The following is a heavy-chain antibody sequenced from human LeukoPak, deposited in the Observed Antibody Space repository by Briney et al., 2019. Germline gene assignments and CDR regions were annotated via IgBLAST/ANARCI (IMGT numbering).Heavy chain of an antibody. D-gene: IGHD2-2*01. J-gene: IGHJ6*02. Sequence: PGGSLRLSCAASGFTFSSYGKHWVRQAPGKGLEWVAVIWYDGSIKYYADSVKGRFTISRDNSKNTLYLQMNRLRAEDTAVYYCATRTYCSSTSCYARIHLDVWGPGTTVTVSS. CDR1: GFTFSSYG. V-gene: IGHV3-33*01. CDR3: ATRTYCSSTSCYARIHLDV. CDR2: IWYDGSIK.